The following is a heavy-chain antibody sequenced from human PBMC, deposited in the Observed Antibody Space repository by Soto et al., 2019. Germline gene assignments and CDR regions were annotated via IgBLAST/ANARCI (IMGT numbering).Heavy chain of an antibody. CDR1: GGSISSGGYY. J-gene: IGHJ5*02. V-gene: IGHV4-31*03. Sequence: SETLSLTCTVSGGSISSGGYYWSWIRQHPGKGLEWIGYIYYSRSTYYNPSLKSRVTISVDTSKNQFSLKLSSVTAADTAVYYCARVRGRLLRFDPWGQGTLVTVSS. D-gene: IGHD2-15*01. CDR2: IYYSRST. CDR3: ARVRGRLLRFDP.